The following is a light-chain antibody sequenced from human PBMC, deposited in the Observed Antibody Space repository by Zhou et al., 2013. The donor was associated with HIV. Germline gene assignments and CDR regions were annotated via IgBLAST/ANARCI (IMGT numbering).Light chain of an antibody. CDR1: QTISTY. V-gene: IGKV1-16*01. CDR3: QQYKSYPYT. CDR2: AAS. J-gene: IGKJ2*01. Sequence: DIQMTQSPSSLSASVGDRVTITCRASQTISTYLNWYQQKPGKAPKLLIYAASTLQSGVPSRFSGSGSGTDFTLTISSLQPDDFATYYCQQYKSYPYTFGQGTTTGDQT.